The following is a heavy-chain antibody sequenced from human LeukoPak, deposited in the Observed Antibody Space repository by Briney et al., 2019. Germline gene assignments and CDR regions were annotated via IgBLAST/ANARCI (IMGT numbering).Heavy chain of an antibody. V-gene: IGHV4-61*02. CDR2: IYTSGST. D-gene: IGHD3-10*01. J-gene: IGHJ4*02. CDR3: ARDATMVRGDLDY. Sequence: SETLSLTCTVSGYSISSGYYWSWIRQPAGKGLEWIGRIYTSGSTNYNPSLKSRVTISVDTSKNQFSLKLSSVTAADTAVYYCARDATMVRGDLDYWGQGTLVTVSS. CDR1: GYSISSGYY.